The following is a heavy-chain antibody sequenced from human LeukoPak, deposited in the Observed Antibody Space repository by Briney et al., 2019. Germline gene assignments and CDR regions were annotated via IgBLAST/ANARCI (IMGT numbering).Heavy chain of an antibody. J-gene: IGHJ5*02. CDR1: GGTFSSYA. D-gene: IGHD4-17*01. V-gene: IGHV1-69*13. CDR2: IIPIFGTA. CDR3: AGEGDYGDGYWFDP. Sequence: GASVKVSCKASGGTFSSYAISWVRQAPGQGLEWMGGIIPIFGTANYAQKFQGRVTITADESTSTAYMELSSLRSEDTAVYYCAGEGDYGDGYWFDPWGQGTLVTVSS.